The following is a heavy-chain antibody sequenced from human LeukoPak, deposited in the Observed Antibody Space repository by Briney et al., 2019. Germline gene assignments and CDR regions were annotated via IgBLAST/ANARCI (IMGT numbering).Heavy chain of an antibody. V-gene: IGHV3-21*01. CDR1: GFTFSSYS. CDR2: ISSSSSYI. CDR3: AISHSYVDAFDI. J-gene: IGHJ3*02. Sequence: GGSLRLSCAASGFTFSSYSMNWVRQAPGKGLEWVSSISSSSSYIYYADSVKGRFTISRDNAKNSLYLQMNSLRAEDTAVYYCAISHSYVDAFDIWGQGTMVTVSS. D-gene: IGHD5-18*01.